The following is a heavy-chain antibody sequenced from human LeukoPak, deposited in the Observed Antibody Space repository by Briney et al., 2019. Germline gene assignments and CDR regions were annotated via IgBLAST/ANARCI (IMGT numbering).Heavy chain of an antibody. CDR3: ASSGNAAAAGTGWFDP. CDR2: IIPIFGTA. Sequence: GASVKVSCKASGGTFSSYAISWVRQAPGQGLEWMGGIIPIFGTANYAQKFQGRVTITADESTSTAYMELSSLRSEDTAVYYCASSGNAAAAGTGWFDPWGQGTLVTVSS. J-gene: IGHJ5*02. V-gene: IGHV1-69*13. D-gene: IGHD6-13*01. CDR1: GGTFSSYA.